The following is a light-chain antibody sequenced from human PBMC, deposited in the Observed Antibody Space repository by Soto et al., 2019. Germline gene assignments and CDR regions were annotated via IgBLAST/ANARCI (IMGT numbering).Light chain of an antibody. V-gene: IGKV3-20*01. CDR2: GAS. J-gene: IGKJ1*01. CDR1: QSLDSNY. CDR3: QQCGTSPLT. Sequence: EVVLTQSPGTLSFSPGEVATLCCRASQSLDSNYLAWYQQKPGQPPRLLIYGASSRATGIPDRFSGSGSGTDFTLTISKLEAEDFAVYYCQQCGTSPLTFGQGTKVEIK.